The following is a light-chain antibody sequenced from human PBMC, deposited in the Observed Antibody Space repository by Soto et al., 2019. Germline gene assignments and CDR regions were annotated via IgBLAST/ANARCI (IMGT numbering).Light chain of an antibody. CDR3: QHYNSWWT. CDR1: QSVSFSD. J-gene: IGKJ1*01. Sequence: EVVFTQPPCTLSLSPGERATLSCMASQSVSFSDLGWHQQKPGQAPRLLIYGATSRATGIPDRCSGSGAGTEITLTITIQQSEDFAVYCCQHYNSWWTFGQGTKVDI. V-gene: IGKV3-20*01. CDR2: GAT.